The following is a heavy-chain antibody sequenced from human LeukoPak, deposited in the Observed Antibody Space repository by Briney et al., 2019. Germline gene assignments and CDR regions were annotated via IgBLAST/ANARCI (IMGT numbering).Heavy chain of an antibody. J-gene: IGHJ6*03. V-gene: IGHV4-34*01. CDR1: GGSFSGYY. D-gene: IGHD3-10*01. Sequence: PSETLSLTCAVYGGSFSGYYWSWIRQPPGKGLEWIGEINHSGSTNYNPSLKSRVTISVDTSKNQFSLKLSSVTAADTAVYYCARGGGSFQSMVRGVRAFYYYCMDVWGKGTTVTVSS. CDR2: INHSGST. CDR3: ARGGGSFQSMVRGVRAFYYYCMDV.